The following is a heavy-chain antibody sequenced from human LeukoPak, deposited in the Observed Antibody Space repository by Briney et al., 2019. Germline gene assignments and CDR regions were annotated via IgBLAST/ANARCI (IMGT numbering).Heavy chain of an antibody. V-gene: IGHV2-5*01. J-gene: IGHJ4*02. CDR3: AHRSQVLVGATALYYFDY. D-gene: IGHD1-26*01. CDR1: GFSLSTSGVG. CDR2: IYWNYDK. Sequence: ASGPTLVNPTQTLTLTCTFSGFSLSTSGVGVGWIRQPPGKALEWLALIYWNYDKRYSPSLKSRLTITKDTSKNQVVLTMTNMDPVDAATYYCAHRSQVLVGATALYYFDYWGQGTLVTVSS.